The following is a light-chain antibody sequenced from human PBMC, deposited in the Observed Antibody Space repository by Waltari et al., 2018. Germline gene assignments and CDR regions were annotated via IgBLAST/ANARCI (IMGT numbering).Light chain of an antibody. CDR3: QQYKNWPRT. J-gene: IGKJ3*01. CDR2: GAY. CDR1: QSVSNN. Sequence: IVMTQSPATLSVSPGERATLPCRASQSVSNNLAWYQQNPGQAPRLLIYGAYTRATGISARFSGSGSGTDFTLTINSLQSEDFAVYYCQQYKNWPRTFGPGTKVEIK. V-gene: IGKV3-15*01.